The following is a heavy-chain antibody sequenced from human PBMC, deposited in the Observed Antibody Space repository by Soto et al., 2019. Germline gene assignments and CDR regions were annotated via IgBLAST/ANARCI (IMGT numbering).Heavy chain of an antibody. D-gene: IGHD6-19*01. CDR1: GFTFSSYA. CDR3: AKKRGIAVSNWFDP. J-gene: IGHJ5*02. Sequence: PGGSLRLSCAASGFTFSSYAMSWVRQAPGKGLEWVSAISGSGGSTYYADSVEGRFTISRDNSKNTLYLQMNSLRAEDTAVYYCAKKRGIAVSNWFDPWGQGTLVTVSS. V-gene: IGHV3-23*01. CDR2: ISGSGGST.